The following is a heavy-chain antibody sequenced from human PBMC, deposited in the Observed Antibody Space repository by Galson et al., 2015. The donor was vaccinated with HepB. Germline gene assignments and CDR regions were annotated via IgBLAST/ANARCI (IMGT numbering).Heavy chain of an antibody. CDR3: ARESVTTYWYFDL. CDR2: MNPNSGNT. D-gene: IGHD4-17*01. V-gene: IGHV1-8*01. CDR1: GYTFTSYD. J-gene: IGHJ2*01. Sequence: SVKVSCKASGYTFTSYDINWVRQATGQGLEWMGWMNPNSGNTGYAQKFQGRVTMTRNTSISTAYMELSSLRSEDTAVYYCARESVTTYWYFDLWGRGTLVTVSS.